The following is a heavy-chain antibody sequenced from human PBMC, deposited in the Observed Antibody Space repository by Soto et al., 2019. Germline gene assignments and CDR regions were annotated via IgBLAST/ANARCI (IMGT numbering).Heavy chain of an antibody. CDR2: ISGSDDST. D-gene: IGHD6-6*01. J-gene: IGHJ4*02. Sequence: EVQLLESGGGLVQPGESLRLSCAASGFTFSSYAMSWVRQAPGKGLEWVSVISGSDDSTYYADSVKGRFTISRYNSKSPLYLQMNSLIADKTAVNYCAKRSRSSTFGYWGPGTLVTVPS. V-gene: IGHV3-23*01. CDR1: GFTFSSYA. CDR3: AKRSRSSTFGY.